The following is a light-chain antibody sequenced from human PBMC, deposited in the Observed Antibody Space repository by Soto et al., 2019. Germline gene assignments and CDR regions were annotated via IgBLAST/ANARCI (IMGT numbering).Light chain of an antibody. CDR3: QQYNSYST. CDR2: AAS. V-gene: IGKV1-6*01. Sequence: IQITQSPSSLCASEGDRVTITSRASQGIRNDLGWYQQKPGKAPKLLIYAASSLQSGVPSRFSGSGSGTDFTLTISSLQPDDFATYYCQQYNSYSTFAQGTKVDIK. CDR1: QGIRND. J-gene: IGKJ1*01.